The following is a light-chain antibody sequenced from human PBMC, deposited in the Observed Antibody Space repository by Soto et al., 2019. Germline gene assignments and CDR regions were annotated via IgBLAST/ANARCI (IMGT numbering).Light chain of an antibody. J-gene: IGKJ1*01. CDR3: LQYNGYSWA. V-gene: IGKV1-5*03. CDR1: QSLNDW. Sequence: DIQMTQSPSTLSASVGDRVTITCRASQSLNDWLAWFQQKPGKAPNLLIYKVSNLESGVPSRFSGSGSGTEFTLTISTLQPDDFATYYCLQYNGYSWAFGQGTKVEIK. CDR2: KVS.